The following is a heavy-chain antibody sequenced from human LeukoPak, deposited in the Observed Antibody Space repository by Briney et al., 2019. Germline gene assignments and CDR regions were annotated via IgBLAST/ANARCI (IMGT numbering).Heavy chain of an antibody. CDR3: ARADTY. V-gene: IGHV1-2*02. J-gene: IGHJ1*01. CDR2: INSDSGDT. CDR1: GYTFTVYY. Sequence: ASVKVSCKTFGYTFTVYYIPWVRQAPGRGLEWMGWINSDSGDTNYAPKFQGRVTMTRDTSITTAYLELSGLRPDDTAIYYCARADTYWGQGTLITVSS.